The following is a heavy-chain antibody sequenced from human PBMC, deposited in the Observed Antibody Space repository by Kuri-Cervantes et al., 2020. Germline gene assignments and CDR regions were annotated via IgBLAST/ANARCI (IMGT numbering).Heavy chain of an antibody. D-gene: IGHD1-1*01. CDR3: ARGKPGTSKGINFDY. CDR1: GYTFTSYA. V-gene: IGHV1-18*01. J-gene: IGHJ4*02. CDR2: ISAYNGNT. Sequence: ASVKVSCKASGYTFTSYAMNWVRQAPGQGLEWMGWISAYNGNTNYAQKLQGRVTMTTDTSASTAYMELSRLRSEDTAVYYCARGKPGTSKGINFDYWGQGTLVTVSS.